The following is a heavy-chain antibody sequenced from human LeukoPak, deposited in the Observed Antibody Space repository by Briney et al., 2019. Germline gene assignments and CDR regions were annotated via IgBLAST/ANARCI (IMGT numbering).Heavy chain of an antibody. J-gene: IGHJ4*02. D-gene: IGHD2-15*01. CDR1: GFTFSSYW. Sequence: TGGSLRLSCAASGFTFSSYWMSWVRQAPGKGLEWVANIKQDGSEKYYVDSVKGRFTISRDNAKNSLSLQMNSLRVEGTAIYYCAPRYCSGGICYPGYWGQGTLVTVSS. CDR2: IKQDGSEK. V-gene: IGHV3-7*01. CDR3: APRYCSGGICYPGY.